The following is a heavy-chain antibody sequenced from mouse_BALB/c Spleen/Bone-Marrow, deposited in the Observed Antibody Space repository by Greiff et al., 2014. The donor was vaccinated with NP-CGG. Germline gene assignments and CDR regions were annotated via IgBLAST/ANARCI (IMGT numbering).Heavy chain of an antibody. Sequence: VQLQQPGPDLVKPSQSLSLTCTVTGYSITSGYSWHWIRQFPGDKLEWMGYIHYSGTTNYNPSLKSRVSITRDTSKNQFFLQLNSVTTEDTATYYCARSLDEGYAMDYWGQGTSVTVSS. J-gene: IGHJ4*01. CDR3: ARSLDEGYAMDY. V-gene: IGHV3-1*02. CDR2: IHYSGTT. CDR1: GYSITSGYS. D-gene: IGHD2-10*02.